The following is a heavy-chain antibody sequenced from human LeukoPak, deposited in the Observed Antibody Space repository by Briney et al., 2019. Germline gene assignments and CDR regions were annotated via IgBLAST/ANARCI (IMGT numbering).Heavy chain of an antibody. J-gene: IGHJ5*02. D-gene: IGHD3-9*01. CDR2: ISSSSSYI. V-gene: IGHV3-21*01. Sequence: PGGSLRLSCAASGFTFSSYSMNWVRQAPGKGLEWVSSISSSSSYIYYADSVKGRFTISRDNAKNSLYLQMNSLRAEDTAVYYCARGRRITINWFDPWGQGTLVTVSS. CDR3: ARGRRITINWFDP. CDR1: GFTFSSYS.